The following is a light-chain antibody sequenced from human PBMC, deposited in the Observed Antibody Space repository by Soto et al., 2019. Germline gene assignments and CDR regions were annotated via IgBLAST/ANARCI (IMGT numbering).Light chain of an antibody. V-gene: IGLV2-14*03. J-gene: IGLJ1*01. CDR1: SSDVGGYNY. Sequence: QSVLTQPAAGSGCPGQSITISCTGTSSDVGGYNYVSWYQHHPGKAPKLLIYDVSNRPSGVSNRFSGSKSDNTASLTISGLQPEDEADYYCSSYTTSNTRQIVFGTGTKVTVL. CDR3: SSYTTSNTRQIV. CDR2: DVS.